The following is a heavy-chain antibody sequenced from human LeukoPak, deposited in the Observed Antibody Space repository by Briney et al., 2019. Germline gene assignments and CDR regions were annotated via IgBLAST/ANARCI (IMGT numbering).Heavy chain of an antibody. Sequence: MSSETLSLTCTVSGGSISSSSYYWGWIRQPPGKGLEWIGSIYYSGSTYYNPSLKSRVTISVDTSKNQFSLKLSSVTAADTAVYYCARMRWLQLNGFDPGGQGTLVTVSS. J-gene: IGHJ5*02. D-gene: IGHD5-24*01. CDR1: GGSISSSSYY. CDR3: ARMRWLQLNGFDP. V-gene: IGHV4-39*07. CDR2: IYYSGST.